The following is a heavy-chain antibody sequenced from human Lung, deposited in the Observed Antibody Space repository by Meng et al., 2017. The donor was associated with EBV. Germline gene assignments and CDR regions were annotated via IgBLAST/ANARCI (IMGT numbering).Heavy chain of an antibody. CDR2: IKSKTDGGTT. D-gene: IGHD4-23*01. CDR1: GFTFRNAW. V-gene: IGHV3-15*01. Sequence: EVQLVESGGGWIKPGGSLILSCAASGFTFRNAWMSWVRQAPGKGLEWVGRIKSKTDGGTTDYAAPVKGRFTISRDDSKNTLYLQMNSLKTEDTAVYYCTRWSYGGTAYWGQGTLVTVSS. J-gene: IGHJ4*02. CDR3: TRWSYGGTAY.